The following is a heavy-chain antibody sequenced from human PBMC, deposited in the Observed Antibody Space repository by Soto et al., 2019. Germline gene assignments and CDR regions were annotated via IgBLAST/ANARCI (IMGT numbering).Heavy chain of an antibody. D-gene: IGHD3-3*01. CDR1: GFTFSSYE. CDR2: ISSSGSTI. J-gene: IGHJ4*02. CDR3: ARDGDYDFWSGYPCHFDY. Sequence: EVQLVESGGGLVQPGGSLRLSCAASGFTFSSYEMNWVRQAPGKGLEWVSYISSSGSTIYYADSVKGRFTISRDNAKNSLYMQMNSLRAEDTAVYYCARDGDYDFWSGYPCHFDYWGQGTLVTVSS. V-gene: IGHV3-48*03.